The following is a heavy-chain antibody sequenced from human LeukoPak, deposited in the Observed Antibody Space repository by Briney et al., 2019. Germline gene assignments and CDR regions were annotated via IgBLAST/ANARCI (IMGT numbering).Heavy chain of an antibody. CDR2: IYSGGST. V-gene: IGHV3-53*01. CDR3: ARHHPDVLRILEWLLVFDY. D-gene: IGHD3-3*01. Sequence: PGGSLRLSCAASGFIVRNNYMSWVRQAPGKGLEWVSVIYSGGSTYYADSVKGRFTTSRDNSQNTLYLQMNSLRAEDTAVYYCARHHPDVLRILEWLLVFDYWGQGTLVTVSS. J-gene: IGHJ4*02. CDR1: GFIVRNNY.